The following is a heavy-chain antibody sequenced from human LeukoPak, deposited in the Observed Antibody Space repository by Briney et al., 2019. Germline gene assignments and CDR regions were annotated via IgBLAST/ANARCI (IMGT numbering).Heavy chain of an antibody. Sequence: ASVKVSCKASGYTFTGYYMHWVRQAPGQGLEWMGWINPNSGGTNYAQKFQGRVTMTRDTSISTAYMELSRLRSDDTAVYYCARVITMVRGVILPLGYWGQGTLVTVSS. J-gene: IGHJ4*02. CDR3: ARVITMVRGVILPLGY. V-gene: IGHV1-2*02. CDR2: INPNSGGT. CDR1: GYTFTGYY. D-gene: IGHD3-10*01.